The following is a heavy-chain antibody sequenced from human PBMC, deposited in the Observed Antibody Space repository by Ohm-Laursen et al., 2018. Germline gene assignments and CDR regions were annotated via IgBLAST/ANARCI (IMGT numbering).Heavy chain of an antibody. V-gene: IGHV3-23*01. CDR3: ARIHDSSWYMSLDY. D-gene: IGHD6-13*01. J-gene: IGHJ4*02. CDR1: GFTFSNYA. Sequence: SLRLSCAASGFTFSNYAISWVRQAPGKGLEWVSVITGSGGGTYYADSVKGRFTISRDNSKNTLYLQMNSLRAEDTAVYYCARIHDSSWYMSLDYWGQGTLVTVSS. CDR2: ITGSGGGT.